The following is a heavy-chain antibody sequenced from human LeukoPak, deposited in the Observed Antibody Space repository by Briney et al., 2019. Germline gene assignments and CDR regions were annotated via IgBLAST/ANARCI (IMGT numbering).Heavy chain of an antibody. CDR3: ARRYDSSGYYADAFDI. J-gene: IGHJ3*02. D-gene: IGHD3-22*01. Sequence: SETLSLTCTVSGGSISSYYWSWIRQPPGKGLEWIGYIYYSGSTSYNPSLKSRVTISVDTSKNQFSLKLSSVTAADTAVYYCARRYDSSGYYADAFDIWGQGTMVTVSS. CDR2: IYYSGST. V-gene: IGHV4-59*08. CDR1: GGSISSYY.